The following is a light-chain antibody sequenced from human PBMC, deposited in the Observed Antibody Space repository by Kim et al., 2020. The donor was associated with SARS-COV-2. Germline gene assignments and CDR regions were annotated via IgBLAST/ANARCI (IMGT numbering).Light chain of an antibody. CDR2: LNSDGSH. V-gene: IGLV4-69*01. J-gene: IGLJ2*01. CDR3: QTWGTV. Sequence: LGASVKLTCTLSSGHSSYDIAWHQQQPEKGPRYLMKLNSDGSHSKGDGIPDRFSGSSSGAERYLTISSLQSEDEADYYCQTWGTVFGGGTQLTVL. CDR1: SGHSSYD.